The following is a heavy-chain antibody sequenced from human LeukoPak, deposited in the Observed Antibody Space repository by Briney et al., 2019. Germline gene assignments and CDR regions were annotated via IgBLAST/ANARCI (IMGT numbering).Heavy chain of an antibody. CDR1: GYTFSSSG. CDR3: ASAPYGSGTFLDY. D-gene: IGHD3-10*01. CDR2: IWSDGSDT. J-gene: IGHJ4*02. V-gene: IGHV3-33*01. Sequence: GGSLRLSCAASGYTFSSSGMHWVRQAPGQGLEWVAGIWSDGSDTYSADTVKGRFTISRDNSKNTPYLQMNSVRAEDTAVYYCASAPYGSGTFLDYWGQGTLVTVSS.